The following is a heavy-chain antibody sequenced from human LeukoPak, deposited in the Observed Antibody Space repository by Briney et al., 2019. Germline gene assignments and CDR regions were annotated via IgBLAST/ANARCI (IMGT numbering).Heavy chain of an antibody. Sequence: SVKVSCKXSGGTFSSYTISWVRQAPGQGLEWMGRIIPILGIANYAQKFQGRVTITADKSTGTAYMELSSMRSEDTAVYFCARGRGYTIDYWGQGTLVTVSS. CDR1: GGTFSSYT. V-gene: IGHV1-69*02. D-gene: IGHD5-18*01. J-gene: IGHJ4*02. CDR3: ARGRGYTIDY. CDR2: IIPILGIA.